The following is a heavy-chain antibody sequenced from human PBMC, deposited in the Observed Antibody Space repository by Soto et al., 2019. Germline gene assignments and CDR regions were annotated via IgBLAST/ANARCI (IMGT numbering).Heavy chain of an antibody. J-gene: IGHJ5*02. CDR3: ARGVGYSSGYDWFDP. CDR1: GYTFTSYG. Sequence: ASVKVSCEASGYTFTSYGISGVRQAPGQGLEWMGWISAYNGNTNYAQKLQGRVTMTTDTSTSTAYMELRSLRSDDTAVYYCARGVGYSSGYDWFDPWGQGTLVTVSS. V-gene: IGHV1-18*01. CDR2: ISAYNGNT. D-gene: IGHD6-19*01.